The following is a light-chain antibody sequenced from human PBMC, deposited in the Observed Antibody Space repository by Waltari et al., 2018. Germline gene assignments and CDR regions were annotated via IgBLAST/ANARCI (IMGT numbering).Light chain of an antibody. CDR1: QSVSTY. J-gene: IGKJ4*01. CDR2: DVS. Sequence: IELTQSPATLSLSPGEKATLPCRASQSVSTYLAWYQQKPGQPPRLLMYDVSKRATCIPARFIGSGSGTDFTLTISSLEPEDFAVYYCQLEGPFGGGTKVEVK. V-gene: IGKV3-11*01. CDR3: QLEGP.